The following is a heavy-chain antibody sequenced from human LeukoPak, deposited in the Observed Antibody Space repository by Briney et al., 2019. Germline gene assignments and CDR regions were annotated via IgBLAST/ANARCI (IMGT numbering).Heavy chain of an antibody. J-gene: IGHJ5*02. V-gene: IGHV3-23*01. D-gene: IGHD1-14*01. CDR1: GFTFRSYG. CDR2: ISGSGGRT. Sequence: GGSLRLSCAASGFTFRSYGMSWVRQAPGRGLEWVSSISGSGGRTDYADSVKGRFTISRDNPKNTLYLRMNSLRAEDTAVYYCARDNISGTTGWFDPWGQGTLVTVSS. CDR3: ARDNISGTTGWFDP.